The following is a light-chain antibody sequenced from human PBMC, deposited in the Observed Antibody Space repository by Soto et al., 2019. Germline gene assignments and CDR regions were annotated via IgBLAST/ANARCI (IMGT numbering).Light chain of an antibody. J-gene: IGKJ2*01. CDR3: QQLNSYPHT. V-gene: IGKV1-9*01. CDR1: QGISSY. Sequence: IQLTQSPSSLSASVGDRVTISCRASQGISSYLAWYQQKPGKAPKLLIYAASTLQSGVPSRFSGSGSRTDFTLTISSLQPEDFATYYCQQLNSYPHTFGPGTKLEIK. CDR2: AAS.